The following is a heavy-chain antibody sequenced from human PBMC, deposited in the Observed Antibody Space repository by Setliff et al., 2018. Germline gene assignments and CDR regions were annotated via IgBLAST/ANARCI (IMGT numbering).Heavy chain of an antibody. Sequence: PSETLSLTCTVSGGSISSHYWSWIRQPPGKGLEWIGYIYYSGSTNYNPSLKSRVTISLDTSKNQFSLRLSSVTAADTAVYYCASPPSYYDSGGYYYLAYWGQGTLVTVSS. J-gene: IGHJ4*02. CDR2: IYYSGST. CDR1: GGSISSHY. CDR3: ASPPSYYDSGGYYYLAY. V-gene: IGHV4-59*11. D-gene: IGHD3-22*01.